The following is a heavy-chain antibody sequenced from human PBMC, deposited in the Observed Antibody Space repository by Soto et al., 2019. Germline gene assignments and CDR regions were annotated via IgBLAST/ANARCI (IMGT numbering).Heavy chain of an antibody. CDR1: GFTFSSYS. J-gene: IGHJ4*02. D-gene: IGHD3-10*01. CDR3: ARDFKADMVRGVIIVPVPPDY. Sequence: GGSLRLSCAASGFTFSSYSMNWVRQAPGKGLEWVSSISSSSSYIYYADSVKGRFTISRDNAKNSLYLQMNSLRAEDTAVYYCARDFKADMVRGVIIVPVPPDYWGQGTLVTVSS. V-gene: IGHV3-21*01. CDR2: ISSSSSYI.